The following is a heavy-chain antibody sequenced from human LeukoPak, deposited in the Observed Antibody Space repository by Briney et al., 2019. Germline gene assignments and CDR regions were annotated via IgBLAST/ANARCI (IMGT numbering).Heavy chain of an antibody. V-gene: IGHV3-30*02. Sequence: GGSLRLSCAASGFTFSSYGIHWVRQAPGKGLEWVAFIRYDGSNKNYADPVKGRFTISRDNSKNTLYLQMNSLRAEDTAVYYCAKGSKAVLFTRDYYLDVWGKGTTVTISS. CDR2: IRYDGSNK. J-gene: IGHJ6*03. CDR1: GFTFSSYG. CDR3: AKGSKAVLFTRDYYLDV. D-gene: IGHD6-19*01.